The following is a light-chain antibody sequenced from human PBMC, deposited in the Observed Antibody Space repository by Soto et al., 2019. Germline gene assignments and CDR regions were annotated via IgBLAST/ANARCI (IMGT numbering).Light chain of an antibody. V-gene: IGLV3-21*04. J-gene: IGLJ2*01. Sequence: SYELTQPPSVSVAPGKTASITCGGNNIETKSVHWYQQKPGQAPVLVIYYDTDRPSGIPERFSGSNFGNTATLTISRVEAGDEADYYCQVWDSSSDHVVFGGGTKLTVL. CDR3: QVWDSSSDHVV. CDR2: YDT. CDR1: NIETKS.